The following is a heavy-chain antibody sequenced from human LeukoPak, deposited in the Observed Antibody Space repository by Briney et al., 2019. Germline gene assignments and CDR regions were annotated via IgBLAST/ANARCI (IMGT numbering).Heavy chain of an antibody. Sequence: AAVKVSCKASGYTFTGYYMHWVRQAPGQGLEWMGWINPNSGGTNYAQKFRGRVTMTRDTSISTAYMELSRLRSDDTAVYYCARDGYCSSTSCRWYYYGMDVWGQGTTVTVSS. CDR1: GYTFTGYY. J-gene: IGHJ6*02. V-gene: IGHV1-2*02. CDR2: INPNSGGT. CDR3: ARDGYCSSTSCRWYYYGMDV. D-gene: IGHD2-2*03.